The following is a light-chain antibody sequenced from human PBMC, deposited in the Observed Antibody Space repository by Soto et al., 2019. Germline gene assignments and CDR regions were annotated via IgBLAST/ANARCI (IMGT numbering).Light chain of an antibody. CDR3: TSYTRSPLYV. Sequence: QSVLTQPASVSGSPGQSITVSCTGTSSDIGGSNYVSWYQQHPGKAPRLIIYDVNNRPSGVSARFSGSKSGNTASLTISGLQAEDEADYYGTSYTRSPLYVFGTGTKVTVL. J-gene: IGLJ1*01. CDR2: DVN. CDR1: SSDIGGSNY. V-gene: IGLV2-14*03.